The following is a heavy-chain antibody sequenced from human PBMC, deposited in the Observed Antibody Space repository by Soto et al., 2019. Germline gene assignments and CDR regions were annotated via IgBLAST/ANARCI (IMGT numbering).Heavy chain of an antibody. D-gene: IGHD4-17*01. CDR3: ARAEGDYSYYYGMDV. Sequence: EVQLVESGGGLVKPGGSLRLSCAASGFIFSGYSINWVRQPPGKGLEWVSYISGTSGLIHYADSVKGRFTISRDNAKDSVYVQMNSLRAEDTVVYYCARAEGDYSYYYGMDVWGQGTTVTVSS. CDR1: GFIFSGYS. V-gene: IGHV3-21*01. CDR2: ISGTSGLI. J-gene: IGHJ6*02.